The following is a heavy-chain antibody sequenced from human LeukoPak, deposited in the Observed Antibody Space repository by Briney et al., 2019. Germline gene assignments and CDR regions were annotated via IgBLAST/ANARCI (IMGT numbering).Heavy chain of an antibody. Sequence: SEALSLTCTVSGGSISSGGYYWSWIRQHPGKGLEWIGYIYYSGSTYYNPSLKSRVTISVDTSKNQFSLKLSSVTAADTAVYYCARDPGYYDSSGRPTGYFDYWGQGTLVTVSS. CDR1: GGSISSGGYY. D-gene: IGHD3-22*01. J-gene: IGHJ4*02. V-gene: IGHV4-31*03. CDR2: IYYSGST. CDR3: ARDPGYYDSSGRPTGYFDY.